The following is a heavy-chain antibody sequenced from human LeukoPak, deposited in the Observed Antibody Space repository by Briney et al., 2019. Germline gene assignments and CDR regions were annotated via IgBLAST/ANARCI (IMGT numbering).Heavy chain of an antibody. D-gene: IGHD1-1*01. CDR3: AGGQYNLLYWDFDV. CDR2: NYSSGST. CDR1: GGSISSYY. J-gene: IGHJ2*01. Sequence: SETLSLTCTVSGGSISSYYWSWIRQPAGKGLEWIGYNYSSGSTNYNPSLKSRVILSDDTSKNLFSLMVSSIAAEDTAVYYCAGGQYNLLYWDFDVWGPGALVSVAS. V-gene: IGHV4-4*07.